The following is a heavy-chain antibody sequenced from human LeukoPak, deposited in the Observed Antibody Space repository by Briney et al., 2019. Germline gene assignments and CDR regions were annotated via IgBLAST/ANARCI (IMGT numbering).Heavy chain of an antibody. J-gene: IGHJ4*02. CDR3: ARDWNDILTGYYNNYYFDY. Sequence: ASVKVSCKASGYTFTSYYMHWVRQAPGQGLEWMGIINPSGGSTSYAQKFQGRVTMTRDTSTSIVYMELSSLRSEDTAVYYCARDWNDILTGYYNNYYFDYWGQGTLVTVSS. CDR2: INPSGGST. D-gene: IGHD3-9*01. V-gene: IGHV1-46*01. CDR1: GYTFTSYY.